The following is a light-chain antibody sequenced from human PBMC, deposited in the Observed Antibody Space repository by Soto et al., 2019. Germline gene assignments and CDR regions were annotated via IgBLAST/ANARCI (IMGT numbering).Light chain of an antibody. J-gene: IGKJ1*01. V-gene: IGKV3-20*01. CDR2: GAS. Sequence: IVLTQSPGTLSLSPVERATLSCRASQSVSSSYLAWYQQKPGQAPRLLIYGASSRATGIPDRFSGSGSGTDFTLTISSLQSEDFAVYYCQQYNNWPWTFGQGTKVDIK. CDR1: QSVSSSY. CDR3: QQYNNWPWT.